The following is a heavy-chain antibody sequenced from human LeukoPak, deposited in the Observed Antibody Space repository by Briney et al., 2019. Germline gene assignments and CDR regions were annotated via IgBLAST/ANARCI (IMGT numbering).Heavy chain of an antibody. J-gene: IGHJ3*02. CDR1: GGSISSYY. CDR2: IYYSGST. CDR3: ARHEIHYDILTGPKPRGAFDI. D-gene: IGHD3-9*01. Sequence: SETLSLTCTVSGGSISSYYWSWIRQPPGKGLEWIGYIYYSGSTNYNPSLKSRVTISVDTSKNQFSLKLSSVTAADTAVYYCARHEIHYDILTGPKPRGAFDIWGQGTMVTVSS. V-gene: IGHV4-59*08.